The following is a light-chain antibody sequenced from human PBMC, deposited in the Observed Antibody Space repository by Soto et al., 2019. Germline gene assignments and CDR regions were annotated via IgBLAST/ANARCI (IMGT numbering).Light chain of an antibody. CDR2: DAS. V-gene: IGKV3-20*01. J-gene: IGKJ5*01. CDR1: QSIARSY. CDR3: QQYAYSPIT. Sequence: EVVLTQSPGTLSLSLGERATLSCRASQSIARSYLAWYQQKPGQAPRLLIYDASTRATGIPDRFSGSGSGTDFTLTISRLEPEDFAVFYCQQYAYSPITFGQGTRLE.